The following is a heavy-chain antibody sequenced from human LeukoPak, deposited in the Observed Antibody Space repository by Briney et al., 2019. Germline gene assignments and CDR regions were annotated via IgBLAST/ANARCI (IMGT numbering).Heavy chain of an antibody. CDR3: ARHKGSTVTDVYYMDV. CDR2: IIPIFGTA. J-gene: IGHJ6*03. V-gene: IGHV1-69*05. D-gene: IGHD4-17*01. CDR1: GGTFSSFA. Sequence: SVKVSCKASGGTFSSFAISWVRQAPGQGLEWMGRIIPIFGTANYAQKFQGRVTITTDESTSTAYMELSSLRSEDAAVYYCARHKGSTVTDVYYMDVWGKGTTVTVSS.